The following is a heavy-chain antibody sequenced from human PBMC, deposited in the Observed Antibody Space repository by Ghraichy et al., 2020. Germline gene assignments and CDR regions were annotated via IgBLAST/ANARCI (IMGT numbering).Heavy chain of an antibody. D-gene: IGHD3-22*01. CDR2: MNPNSGNT. J-gene: IGHJ4*02. Sequence: ASVKVSCKASGYTFTSYDINWVRQATGQGLEWMGWMNPNSGNTGYAQKFQGRVTITRNTSISTAYMELSSLRSEDTAVYYCARTVRRSGYHSRRYYFDYWGQGTLVTVSS. CDR1: GYTFTSYD. CDR3: ARTVRRSGYHSRRYYFDY. V-gene: IGHV1-8*03.